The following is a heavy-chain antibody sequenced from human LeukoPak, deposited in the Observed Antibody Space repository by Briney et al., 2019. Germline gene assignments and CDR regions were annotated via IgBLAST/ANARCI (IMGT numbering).Heavy chain of an antibody. D-gene: IGHD1-26*01. CDR2: IKQDGSEE. V-gene: IGHV3-7*01. Sequence: GGSLRLSCAASGFTFSSYWMSWVRQAPGKGLEWVANIKQDGSEEDFVDSVKGRFTISRDNAKKSLYLQMNSLRAEDTAVYYCARGSSAGASLRHDYWGQGTLVTVSS. J-gene: IGHJ4*02. CDR1: GFTFSSYW. CDR3: ARGSSAGASLRHDY.